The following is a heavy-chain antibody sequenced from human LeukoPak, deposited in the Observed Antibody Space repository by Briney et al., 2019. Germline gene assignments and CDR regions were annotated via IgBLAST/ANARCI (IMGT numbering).Heavy chain of an antibody. D-gene: IGHD4-17*01. V-gene: IGHV3-15*01. CDR3: TTVDYGDLTPAASSDY. J-gene: IGHJ4*02. Sequence: PGRSLRLSCAASGFSLSKVWMSWVRQAPGQGLEWVGHIKTKTDGGTTEYVAPVRGRFTISRDDSRDTLYLQMNSLKIEDTAVYYCTTVDYGDLTPAASSDYWGQGTLVTVSS. CDR2: IKTKTDGGTT. CDR1: GFSLSKVW.